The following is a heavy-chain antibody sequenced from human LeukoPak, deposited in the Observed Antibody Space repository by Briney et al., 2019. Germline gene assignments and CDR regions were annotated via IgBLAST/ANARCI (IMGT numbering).Heavy chain of an antibody. V-gene: IGHV3-7*04. CDR2: IHQDGNEK. J-gene: IGHJ4*02. D-gene: IGHD2-15*01. Sequence: PGGFLRLSCAASGFTFSTYWMSWDRQAPGKGLEWVANIHQDGNEKYYVDSVKGRFTISRDNAKNSLYLQMNSLRAEDTAVYYCARGDKFSGDYWGQGTLVTVSS. CDR3: ARGDKFSGDY. CDR1: GFTFSTYW.